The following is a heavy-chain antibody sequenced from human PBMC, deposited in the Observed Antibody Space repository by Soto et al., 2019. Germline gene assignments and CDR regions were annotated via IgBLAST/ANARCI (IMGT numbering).Heavy chain of an antibody. CDR2: IYHSGST. Sequence: PSETLSLTCAVSGYSISSGYYWGWIRQPPGKGLEWIGSIYHSGSTYYNPSLKSRVTISVDTSKNQFSLKLSSVTAAATAVYYCARVYYDFWSGYYAGPSDYYYGMDVWGQGTTVTVSS. CDR3: ARVYYDFWSGYYAGPSDYYYGMDV. D-gene: IGHD3-3*01. CDR1: GYSISSGYY. J-gene: IGHJ6*02. V-gene: IGHV4-38-2*01.